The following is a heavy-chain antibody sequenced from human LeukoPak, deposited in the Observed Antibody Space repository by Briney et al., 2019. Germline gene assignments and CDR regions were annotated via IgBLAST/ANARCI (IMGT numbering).Heavy chain of an antibody. Sequence: PSETLSLTCTVSGGSISSSSYYWGWTRQPPGKGLEWIGSIYYSGSTYYNPSLKSRVTISVDTSKNQCSLKLSSVTAADTAVYYCARHVLDFRSSRTGVYYMDVWGKGNTVTVSS. CDR1: GGSISSSSYY. CDR2: IYYSGST. J-gene: IGHJ6*03. D-gene: IGHD1-26*01. V-gene: IGHV4-39*01. CDR3: ARHVLDFRSSRTGVYYMDV.